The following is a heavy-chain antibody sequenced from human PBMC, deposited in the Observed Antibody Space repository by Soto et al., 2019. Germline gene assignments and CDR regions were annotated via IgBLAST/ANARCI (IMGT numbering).Heavy chain of an antibody. V-gene: IGHV3-66*01. D-gene: IGHD6-13*01. J-gene: IGHJ4*02. CDR3: ARDRRSWYGFDY. Sequence: EVQLVESGGGLVQPGGSLRLSCAASGFTVSSNYMSWVRQAPGKGLEWVSVIYSGGSTYYADSVKGSFTISRDNSKNTLYLQMNSLRAEATAVYYCARDRRSWYGFDYWGQGTLVTVSS. CDR1: GFTVSSNY. CDR2: IYSGGST.